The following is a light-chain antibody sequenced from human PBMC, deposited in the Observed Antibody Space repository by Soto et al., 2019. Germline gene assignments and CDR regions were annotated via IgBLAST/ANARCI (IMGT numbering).Light chain of an antibody. J-gene: IGLJ1*01. V-gene: IGLV1-40*01. CDR3: QSYDSSLSAYV. CDR2: GNI. Sequence: SVLTQPPSVSGAPGQRVTISCTGSSSNLGADYDVHWYQLLPGTAPKLLIYGNINRPSGVPDRFSGSKSATSASLAITGLQAEDEADYYCQSYDSSLSAYVFGAGTKVTAL. CDR1: SSNLGADYD.